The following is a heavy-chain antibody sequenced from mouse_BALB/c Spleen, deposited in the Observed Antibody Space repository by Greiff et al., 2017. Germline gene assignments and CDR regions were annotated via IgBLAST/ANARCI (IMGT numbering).Heavy chain of an antibody. CDR2: ISSGSSTI. CDR1: GFTFSSFG. V-gene: IGHV5-17*02. D-gene: IGHD1-1*02. Sequence: EVMLVESGGGLVQPGGSRKLSCAASGFTFSSFGMHWVRQAPEKGLEWVAYISSGSSTIYYADTVKGRFTISSDNPKNTLFLQMTSLRSEDTAMYYCAGLGGNHPYWGQGTLVTVSA. J-gene: IGHJ3*01. CDR3: AGLGGNHPY.